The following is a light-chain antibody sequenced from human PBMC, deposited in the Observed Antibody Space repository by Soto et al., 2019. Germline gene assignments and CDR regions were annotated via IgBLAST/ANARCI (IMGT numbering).Light chain of an antibody. J-gene: IGKJ1*01. CDR2: GAS. CDR1: QSVNYSY. Sequence: EIVLTQSPGTLSLSPGERATLSCRASQSVNYSYLAWYQQKPGQAPRLLIYGASSRATGIPDRFSGSGSGTDFTLTISRLEPEDFAVYYCQQYGSSPLTFGQGTKVDI. CDR3: QQYGSSPLT. V-gene: IGKV3-20*01.